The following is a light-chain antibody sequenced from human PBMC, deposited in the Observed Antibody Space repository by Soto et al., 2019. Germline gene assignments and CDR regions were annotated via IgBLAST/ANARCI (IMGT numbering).Light chain of an antibody. CDR1: QSINSW. CDR3: QQYNSYSSLT. J-gene: IGKJ4*01. CDR2: KAS. Sequence: DIQMTQFPSNLSASVGDRVTITCRASQSINSWLAWYQQKPGKAPRLLIYKASSLESGDPSRFSGGGSGTEFTLTISSLQPDDFATYYCQQYNSYSSLTFGGGTKVEIK. V-gene: IGKV1-5*03.